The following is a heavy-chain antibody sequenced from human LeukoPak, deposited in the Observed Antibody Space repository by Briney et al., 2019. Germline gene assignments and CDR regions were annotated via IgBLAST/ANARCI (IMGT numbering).Heavy chain of an antibody. J-gene: IGHJ4*02. Sequence: PGGALRLSCAASGFTFSSYSMNWVRQAPGKGLEWVSSISSSSSYIYYADSVKGRFTISRDNANNSLYLQMNSLRAEDTAVYYCARDHWRWIQADFDYWGQGTLVTVSS. V-gene: IGHV3-21*01. CDR2: ISSSSSYI. CDR3: ARDHWRWIQADFDY. CDR1: GFTFSSYS. D-gene: IGHD5-18*01.